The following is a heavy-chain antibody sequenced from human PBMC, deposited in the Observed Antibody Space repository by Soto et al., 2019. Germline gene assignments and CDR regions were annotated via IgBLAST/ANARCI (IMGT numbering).Heavy chain of an antibody. J-gene: IGHJ6*03. CDR2: IKQDGSEK. V-gene: IGHV3-7*01. CDR1: GFTFSSYW. CDR3: ARVKCSGGSCYSGYYYYYMDV. D-gene: IGHD2-15*01. Sequence: GGSLRLSCAASGFTFSSYWMSWVRQAPGKGLEWVANIKQDGSEKYYVDSVKGRFTISRDNVKNSLYLQMNSLRAEDTAVYYCARVKCSGGSCYSGYYYYYMDVWGKGTTVTVSS.